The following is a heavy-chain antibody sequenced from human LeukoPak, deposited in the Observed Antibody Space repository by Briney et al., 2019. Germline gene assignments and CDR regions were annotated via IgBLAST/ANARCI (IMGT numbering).Heavy chain of an antibody. V-gene: IGHV3-23*01. Sequence: PGGSLRLSCAASGFTFSSYAMSWVRQAPGKGLEWVSAISGSGGSTYYADSVKGRFTISRDNSKNTLYLQMNSLRAEDTAVYYCAKDHMTITHYYYYGVDVWGQGTTVTVSS. CDR3: AKDHMTITHYYYYGVDV. D-gene: IGHD1-20*01. CDR1: GFTFSSYA. J-gene: IGHJ6*02. CDR2: ISGSGGST.